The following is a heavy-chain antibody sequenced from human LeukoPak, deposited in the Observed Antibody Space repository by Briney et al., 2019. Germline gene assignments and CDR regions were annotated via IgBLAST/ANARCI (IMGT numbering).Heavy chain of an antibody. CDR2: IYYSGST. J-gene: IGHJ4*02. D-gene: IGHD2-21*01. Sequence: PSETLSLTCTVSGGSISSGGYYWSWIRQHPGKGPEWIGYIYYSGSTYYNPSLKSRVTISVDTSKNQFSLKLSSVTAADTAVYYCARYVMEGGFDYWGQGTLVTVSS. CDR1: GGSISSGGYY. CDR3: ARYVMEGGFDY. V-gene: IGHV4-31*03.